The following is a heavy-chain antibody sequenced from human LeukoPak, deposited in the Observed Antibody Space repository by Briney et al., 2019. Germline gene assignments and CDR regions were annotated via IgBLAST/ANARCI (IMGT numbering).Heavy chain of an antibody. V-gene: IGHV4-59*11. CDR3: AREANYYGSGSYFEGTFDY. J-gene: IGHJ4*02. CDR2: IYHSGIT. Sequence: SETLSLTCTVSGGSISSHYWSWIRQPPGKRLEWIGYIYHSGITNYNPSLKSRVTISIDTSKNEFSLKLTSVTAADTAVYYCAREANYYGSGSYFEGTFDYWGQGSLVTVSS. D-gene: IGHD3-10*01. CDR1: GGSISSHY.